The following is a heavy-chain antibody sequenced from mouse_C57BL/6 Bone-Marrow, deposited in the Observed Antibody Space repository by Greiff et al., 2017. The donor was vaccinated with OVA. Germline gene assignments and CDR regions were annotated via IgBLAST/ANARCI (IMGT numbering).Heavy chain of an antibody. V-gene: IGHV3-6*01. CDR2: ISYDGSN. CDR3: AREGWLPLPY. J-gene: IGHJ3*01. Sequence: VQLQQSGPGLVKPSQSLSLTCSVTGYSITSGYYWNWIRQFPGNKLEWMGYISYDGSNNYNPSLKNRISITRDTSKNQFFLKLNSVTTEDTATYYCAREGWLPLPYWGQGTLVTVSA. D-gene: IGHD2-3*01. CDR1: GYSITSGYY.